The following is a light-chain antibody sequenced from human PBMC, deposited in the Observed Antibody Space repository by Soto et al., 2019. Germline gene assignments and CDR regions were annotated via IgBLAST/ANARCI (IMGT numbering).Light chain of an antibody. CDR2: HAS. CDR3: QHYNSYGT. V-gene: IGKV1-5*01. CDR1: QSIDRW. J-gene: IGKJ1*01. Sequence: DIQRTQHTTTLPASIGKRVTITCRASQSIDRWLAWYQQRPGKAPKILIYHASSLETGVPSRFSGSGSGTEFTLTICSLQPDDFATYYGQHYNSYGTVGQGTKVDIK.